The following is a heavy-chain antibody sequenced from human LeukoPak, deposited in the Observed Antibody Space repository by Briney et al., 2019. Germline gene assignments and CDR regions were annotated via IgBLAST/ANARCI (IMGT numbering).Heavy chain of an antibody. Sequence: GGSLRLSCTVSGFTVSSNSMSWVRQAPGKGLKWVSFIYSGGNTHYSDSLKGRFTISRDNSKNTLYLQMNSLRAEDTAVYYCAKDHLLSYYYGSGLDYWGQGTLVTVSS. D-gene: IGHD3-10*01. CDR1: GFTVSSNS. CDR3: AKDHLLSYYYGSGLDY. V-gene: IGHV3-53*01. CDR2: IYSGGNT. J-gene: IGHJ4*02.